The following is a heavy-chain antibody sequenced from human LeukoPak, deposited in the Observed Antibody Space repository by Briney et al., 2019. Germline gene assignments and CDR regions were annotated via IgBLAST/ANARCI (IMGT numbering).Heavy chain of an antibody. D-gene: IGHD2-21*02. CDR3: ARGRAMVVGVTGVPFDY. Sequence: ASVTVSCKASAHTFTSYYIHWVRQAPGQGLEWMGGIYPSGDSTDYAQRFQGRVTMSADASTNTVYMELRSLTSGDTAIYYCARGRAMVVGVTGVPFDYWGQGTLVTVSS. CDR2: IYPSGDST. J-gene: IGHJ4*02. V-gene: IGHV1-46*01. CDR1: AHTFTSYY.